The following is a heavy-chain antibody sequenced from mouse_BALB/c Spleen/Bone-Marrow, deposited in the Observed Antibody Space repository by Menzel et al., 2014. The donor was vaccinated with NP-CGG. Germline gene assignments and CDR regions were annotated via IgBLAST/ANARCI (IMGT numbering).Heavy chain of an antibody. Sequence: EVKLVESGGGLVQPGGSLRLSCTTSAFTFTDHYMSWVRQPPGKALEWLAFIRNKAYGYTTEYSASVRGRFTISRDNSQSILYLQMNTLRAEDNATYYCARFPMDYWGQGTSVTVSS. V-gene: IGHV7-3*02. CDR2: IRNKAYGYTT. CDR3: ARFPMDY. CDR1: AFTFTDHY. J-gene: IGHJ4*01.